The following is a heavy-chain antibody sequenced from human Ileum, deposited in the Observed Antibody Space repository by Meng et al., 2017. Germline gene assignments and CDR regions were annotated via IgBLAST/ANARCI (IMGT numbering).Heavy chain of an antibody. CDR3: VISLGGYSYGIDS. V-gene: IGHV1-3*01. D-gene: IGHD5-18*01. Sequence: RVGQCGDEVKSPGSLVRVACKEYGYTFISYHINLLPQAPGQRLEWVGWINPAHGNTKYSQTFQGRLTFTSDTSASTAYMELSSLRSEDTAVFYCVISLGGYSYGIDSWGQGTLVTVSS. CDR2: INPAHGNT. CDR1: GYTFISYH. J-gene: IGHJ4*02.